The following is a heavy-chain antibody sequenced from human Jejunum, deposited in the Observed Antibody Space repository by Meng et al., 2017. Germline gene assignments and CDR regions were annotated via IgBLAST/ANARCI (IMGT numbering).Heavy chain of an antibody. CDR3: VRGRDPMVVGELDP. V-gene: IGHV4-34*01. Sequence: QVHLRLWGAGLLKPSDTLSLTRGVYGGSFNSYFWNWIRQPPGKGLEWIGEINQNGRTNYNPSLESRVTISMDKSKKEFSLRLASVIAADTALYYCVRGRDPMVVGELDPWGQGTLVTVSS. CDR1: GGSFNSYF. CDR2: INQNGRT. D-gene: IGHD2-15*01. J-gene: IGHJ5*02.